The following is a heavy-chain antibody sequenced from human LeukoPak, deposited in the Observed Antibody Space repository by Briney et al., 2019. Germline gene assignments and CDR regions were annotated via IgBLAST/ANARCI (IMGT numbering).Heavy chain of an antibody. Sequence: ASVKVSCKASGYTFTSYDINWVRQATGQGLEWMGRMNPNSGNTGYAQKFQGRVTMTRNTSISTAYMELSSLRSEDTAVYYCARGGGYYYDSSGSQIDYWGQGTLVTVSS. CDR1: GYTFTSYD. CDR2: MNPNSGNT. CDR3: ARGGGYYYDSSGSQIDY. D-gene: IGHD3-22*01. V-gene: IGHV1-8*01. J-gene: IGHJ4*01.